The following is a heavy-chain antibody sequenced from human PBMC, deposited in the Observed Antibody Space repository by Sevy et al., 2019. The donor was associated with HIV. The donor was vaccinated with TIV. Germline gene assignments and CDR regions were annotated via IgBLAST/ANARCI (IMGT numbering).Heavy chain of an antibody. D-gene: IGHD2-15*01. J-gene: IGHJ4*02. CDR2: VNSDGSST. V-gene: IGHV3-74*01. Sequence: GGSLRLSCAASGFTFSSYWMHWVRQAPGKGPVWVSGVNSDGSSTNYADSVKGRFTMSRDSAKNTLYLQMNSLRAEDTAVYFCVAANPWQDYWGQGTLVTVSS. CDR1: GFTFSSYW. CDR3: VAANPWQDY.